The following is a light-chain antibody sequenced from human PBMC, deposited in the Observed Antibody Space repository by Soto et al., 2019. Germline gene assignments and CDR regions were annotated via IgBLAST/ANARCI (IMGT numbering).Light chain of an antibody. V-gene: IGKV3D-15*01. J-gene: IGKJ1*01. CDR1: QSIRTD. CDR3: QQYNNLPTWT. CDR2: DAS. Sequence: DIVMTQSPATLSVSPGERATLSCRASQSIRTDLAWYQQKSGQGPRLLIYDASTRATGIPARFSGSGSGTEFTLTISSLQSEDFAVYYYQQYNNLPTWTFGQGTKVEIK.